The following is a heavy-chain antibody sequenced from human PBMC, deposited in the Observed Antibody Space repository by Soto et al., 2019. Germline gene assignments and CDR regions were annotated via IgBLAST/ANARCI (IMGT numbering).Heavy chain of an antibody. D-gene: IGHD6-19*01. V-gene: IGHV6-1*01. CDR3: ARGIAVAAPYGMDV. CDR1: GDSVSSNSAS. J-gene: IGHJ6*02. CDR2: TYYRSKWYN. Sequence: SQTLSLTCAISGDSVSSNSASWNWIRQSPSRGLEWLGRTYYRSKWYNDYAVSVKSRITINPDTSKNHFSLQLNSVTPEDTAVYYCARGIAVAAPYGMDVWGQGTTVTVSS.